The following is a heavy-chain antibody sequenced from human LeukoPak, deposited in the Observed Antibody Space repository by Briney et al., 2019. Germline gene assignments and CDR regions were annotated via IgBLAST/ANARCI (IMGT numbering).Heavy chain of an antibody. CDR3: ARAGYCSSTSCSAGWAPWFDP. CDR2: FSGSGGNT. J-gene: IGHJ5*02. V-gene: IGHV3-23*01. CDR1: GFTFSSYA. Sequence: GGSLRLSCAASGFTFSSYAMSWVRQAPGKGLEWVSTFSGSGGNTYYADSVKGRFTISRDNSKNTLYLQMNSLRAEDTAVYYCARAGYCSSTSCSAGWAPWFDPWGQGTLVTVSS. D-gene: IGHD2-2*01.